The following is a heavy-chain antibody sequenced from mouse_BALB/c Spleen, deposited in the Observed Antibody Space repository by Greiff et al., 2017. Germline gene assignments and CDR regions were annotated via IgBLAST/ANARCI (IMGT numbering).Heavy chain of an antibody. D-gene: IGHD1-1*01. V-gene: IGHV5-12-1*01. CDR1: GFAFSSYD. J-gene: IGHJ1*01. Sequence: EVQRVESGGGLVKPGGSLKLSCAASGFAFSSYDMSWVRQTPEKRLEWVAYISSGGGSTYYPDTVKGRFTISRDNAKNTLYLQMSSLKSEDTAMYYCARRYYYGSSLYWYFDVWGAGTTVTVSS. CDR3: ARRYYYGSSLYWYFDV. CDR2: ISSGGGST.